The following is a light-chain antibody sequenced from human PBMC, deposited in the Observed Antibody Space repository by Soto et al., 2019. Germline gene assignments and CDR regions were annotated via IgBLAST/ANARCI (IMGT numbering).Light chain of an antibody. V-gene: IGKV3-20*01. Sequence: EIVLTQSPGTLSLSPGERATLSCRASQSVPKNYLAWYQQKPGQAPRLLIDDASTRVTGIPDRFSGSGSGTDFTLTISRLEPEDSAVYYCQQCARSPLTFGQGTKVEIK. J-gene: IGKJ1*01. CDR2: DAS. CDR1: QSVPKNY. CDR3: QQCARSPLT.